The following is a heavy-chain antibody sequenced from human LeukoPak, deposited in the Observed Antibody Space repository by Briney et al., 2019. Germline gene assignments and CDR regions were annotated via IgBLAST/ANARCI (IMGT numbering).Heavy chain of an antibody. CDR1: GFTFSSYA. Sequence: GGSLRLSCAAPGFTFSSYAMHWVRQAPGKGLEWVAVISYDGSNKYYADSVKGRFTISRDNSKNTLYLQMNSLRAEDTAVYYCARELSSGWVYYYYGMDVWGKGTTVTVSS. CDR3: ARELSSGWVYYYYGMDV. CDR2: ISYDGSNK. D-gene: IGHD6-19*01. V-gene: IGHV3-30*04. J-gene: IGHJ6*04.